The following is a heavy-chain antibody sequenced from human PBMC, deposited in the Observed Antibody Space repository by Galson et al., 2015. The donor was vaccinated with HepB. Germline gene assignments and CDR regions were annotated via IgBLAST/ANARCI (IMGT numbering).Heavy chain of an antibody. CDR3: ARSRSIAADWYFDL. J-gene: IGHJ2*01. CDR1: GSTFSNYA. Sequence: SVKVSCKVSGSTFSNYAFSWVRQAPGQGLERMGGIAPVFGSPKYAPKFQGRVTISADKSTSTAYMELSRLTSEDTAVYFCARSRSIAADWYFDLWGRGTLVAVSS. D-gene: IGHD6-13*01. V-gene: IGHV1-69*06. CDR2: IAPVFGSP.